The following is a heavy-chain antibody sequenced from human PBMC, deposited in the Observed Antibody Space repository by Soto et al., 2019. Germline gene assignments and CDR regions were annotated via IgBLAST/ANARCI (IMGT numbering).Heavy chain of an antibody. D-gene: IGHD3-16*01. Sequence: EVQLLESGGGLVQPGGSLRLSCVGSGFTFINHAMNWVRQAPGKGLEWVSGISGGGDRTFDADSVKGQFTISRDNSKNTVNLQMNSLRADDTAVYYCARKVLGSTTRPDYWYFDLWGRGTLVTVSS. CDR1: GFTFINHA. V-gene: IGHV3-23*01. CDR2: ISGGGDRT. J-gene: IGHJ2*01. CDR3: ARKVLGSTTRPDYWYFDL.